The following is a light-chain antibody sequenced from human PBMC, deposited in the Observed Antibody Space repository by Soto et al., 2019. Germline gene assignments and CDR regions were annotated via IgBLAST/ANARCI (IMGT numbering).Light chain of an antibody. CDR1: QSVSSSY. V-gene: IGKV3-20*01. J-gene: IGKJ1*01. Sequence: EIVLTQSPGTLSLSPGERATLTCRASQSVSSSYLGWYQQKLGQAPRLLIYGASSRATGIPDRFSGSGSGSDFALSISRQAIEDFAVYYCMQYGSSPKTFGQGTKVEIK. CDR3: MQYGSSPKT. CDR2: GAS.